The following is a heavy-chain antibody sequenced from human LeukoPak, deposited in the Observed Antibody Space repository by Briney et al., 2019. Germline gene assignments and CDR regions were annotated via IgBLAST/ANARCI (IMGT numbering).Heavy chain of an antibody. CDR2: INTNTGNP. Sequence: ASVKVSCKASGYTFTSYAMNWVRQAPGQGLEWMGWINTNTGNPTYAQGFTGRFVFSLDTSVSTAYLQISSLKAEDTAVYYCARAGATYDILTGYYYNWFDPWGQGTLVTVSS. J-gene: IGHJ5*02. CDR3: ARAGATYDILTGYYYNWFDP. D-gene: IGHD3-9*01. CDR1: GYTFTSYA. V-gene: IGHV7-4-1*02.